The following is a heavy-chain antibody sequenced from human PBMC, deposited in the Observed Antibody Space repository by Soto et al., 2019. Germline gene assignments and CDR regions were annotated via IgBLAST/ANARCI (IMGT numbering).Heavy chain of an antibody. CDR2: INAGNGNT. J-gene: IGHJ6*02. CDR1: GYTFTSYA. CDR3: ARDGRAAVAGLSYYYGMDV. D-gene: IGHD6-19*01. V-gene: IGHV1-3*01. Sequence: ASVKVSCKASGYTFTSYAMHWVRQAPGQRLEWMGWINAGNGNTKYSQKFQGRVTITRDTSASTAYIELSSLRSEDTAVYYCARDGRAAVAGLSYYYGMDVWGQGTTVTVSS.